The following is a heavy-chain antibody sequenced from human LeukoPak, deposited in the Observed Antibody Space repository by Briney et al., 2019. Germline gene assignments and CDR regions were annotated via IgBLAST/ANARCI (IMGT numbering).Heavy chain of an antibody. Sequence: GGSLRLSCAASGFTFSSYAMSWVRQAPGKGLEWVSAISGSGGSTYYADSVKGRFTISRDNSKNTLYLQMNSLRAEDTAVYYCANSYDFLSGYYPKADYWGQGTLVTVSS. CDR2: ISGSGGST. V-gene: IGHV3-23*01. J-gene: IGHJ4*02. D-gene: IGHD3-3*01. CDR1: GFTFSSYA. CDR3: ANSYDFLSGYYPKADY.